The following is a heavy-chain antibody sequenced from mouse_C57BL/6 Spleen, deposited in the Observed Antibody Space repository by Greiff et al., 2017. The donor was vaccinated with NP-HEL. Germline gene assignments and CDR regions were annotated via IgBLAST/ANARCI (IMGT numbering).Heavy chain of an antibody. CDR3: ARSKAIYYYGSSYFYYAMDY. V-gene: IGHV1-9*01. Sequence: QVQLQQSGAELMKPGASVKLSCKATGYTFTGYWIEWVKQRPGHGLEWIGEILPGSGSTNYNEKFKGKATFTADTSSNTAYMQLSSLTTEDSAIYYCARSKAIYYYGSSYFYYAMDYWGQGTSVTVSS. CDR1: GYTFTGYW. CDR2: ILPGSGST. J-gene: IGHJ4*01. D-gene: IGHD1-1*01.